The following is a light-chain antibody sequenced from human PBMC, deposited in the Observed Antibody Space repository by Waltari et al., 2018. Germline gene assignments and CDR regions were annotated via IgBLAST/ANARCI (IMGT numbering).Light chain of an antibody. CDR3: QQYYNWPT. J-gene: IGKJ1*01. Sequence: EIVMTQSPATLSVSPVERATLSCRASQSVSSNLAWYQQKPGQAPRLLIYGASTRANGIPARFSGSGSGTEFTLTISSLQSEDFAVFYCQQYYNWPTFGQGTKVEIK. CDR1: QSVSSN. CDR2: GAS. V-gene: IGKV3-15*01.